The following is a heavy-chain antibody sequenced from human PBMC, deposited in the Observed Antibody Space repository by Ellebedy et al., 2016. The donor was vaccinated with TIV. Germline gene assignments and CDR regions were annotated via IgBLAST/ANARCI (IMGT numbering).Heavy chain of an antibody. Sequence: PGGSLRLTCAASGFTLSSNYRSWVRQAPGKGLEWVSVIYSGGSTYYADSVKGRFTISRDNSKNTLYLQMNSLRAEDTAVYYCARVGAAGGFDYWGQGTLVTVSS. CDR3: ARVGAAGGFDY. CDR2: IYSGGST. J-gene: IGHJ4*02. D-gene: IGHD6-13*01. CDR1: GFTLSSNY. V-gene: IGHV3-53*01.